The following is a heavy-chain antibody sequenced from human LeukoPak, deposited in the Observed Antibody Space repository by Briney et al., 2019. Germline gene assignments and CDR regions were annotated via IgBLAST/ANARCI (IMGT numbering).Heavy chain of an antibody. CDR2: IIPIFGTA. Sequence: SVKVSCKGSGGTFISYAISWVRQAPGQGLEGMGGIIPIFGTANYAQKFQGRVTITTDESTSTAYMELSSLRSEDTAVYYCARVLGWNYVEWFDHWGQGTLVTVSS. J-gene: IGHJ5*02. V-gene: IGHV1-69*05. CDR1: GGTFISYA. D-gene: IGHD1-7*01. CDR3: ARVLGWNYVEWFDH.